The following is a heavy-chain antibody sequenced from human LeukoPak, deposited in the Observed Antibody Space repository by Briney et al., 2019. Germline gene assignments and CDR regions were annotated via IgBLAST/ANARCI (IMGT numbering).Heavy chain of an antibody. V-gene: IGHV3-23*01. CDR2: LSGSDGYT. D-gene: IGHD3-22*01. Sequence: GGSLTLSCAASGFTFSTYDMAWVRQAPGKGLEWVAGLSGSDGYTKYADSVKGRFMISRDTSRDTLFLHMEDLRAEDTAVYYCAKKASGGMRNYYDSSGYSDYWGQGTLVTVSS. CDR1: GFTFSTYD. J-gene: IGHJ4*02. CDR3: AKKASGGMRNYYDSSGYSDY.